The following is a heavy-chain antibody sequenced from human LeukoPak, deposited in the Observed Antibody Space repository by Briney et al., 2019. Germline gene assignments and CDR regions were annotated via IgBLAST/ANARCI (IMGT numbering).Heavy chain of an antibody. CDR1: NYTFTSYG. V-gene: IGHV1-18*01. D-gene: IGHD3-16*02. J-gene: IGHJ3*02. CDR3: ARDYLGAFDI. CDR2: ISAYNGHT. Sequence: ASVKVSCKASNYTFTSYGISWVRQAPGQGLECMGRISAYNGHTNYAQKFQGRVTMTTDTSTSIAYMELRSLRSDDTAVYYCARDYLGAFDIWGQGTMVTVSS.